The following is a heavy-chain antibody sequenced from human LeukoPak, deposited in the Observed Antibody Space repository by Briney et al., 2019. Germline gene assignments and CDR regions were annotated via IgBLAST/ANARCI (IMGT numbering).Heavy chain of an antibody. CDR2: ISWNSGSI. V-gene: IGHV3-9*01. D-gene: IGHD5-18*01. CDR1: GFTFDDYA. Sequence: GGSLRLSCAASGFTFDDYAMHWVRQAPGKGLEWVSGISWNSGSIGYADSVKGRFTISRDNAKNSLYLQMNSLRAEDTALYYCAKDPMGYSYGRFDYWGQGTLVTVSS. CDR3: AKDPMGYSYGRFDY. J-gene: IGHJ4*02.